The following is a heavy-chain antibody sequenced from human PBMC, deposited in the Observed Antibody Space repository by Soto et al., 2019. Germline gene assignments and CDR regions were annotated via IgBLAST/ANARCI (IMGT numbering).Heavy chain of an antibody. V-gene: IGHV3-30-3*02. CDR3: AKSSIAARGSYYGMDV. D-gene: IGHD6-6*01. CDR2: ISCDGSNK. J-gene: IGHJ6*02. CDR1: GFTFSSYA. Sequence: GGSLRLSCAASGFTFSSYAMHWVRQAPGKGLEWVAVISCDGSNKYYADSVKGRFTISRDNSKNTLYLQMNSLRAEDTAVYYCAKSSIAARGSYYGMDVWGQGTTVTVSS.